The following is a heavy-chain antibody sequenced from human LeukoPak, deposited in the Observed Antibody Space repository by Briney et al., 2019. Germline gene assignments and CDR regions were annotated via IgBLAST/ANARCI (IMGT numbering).Heavy chain of an antibody. V-gene: IGHV1-2*02. CDR3: ARDRYDSSGYSDY. CDR2: INPNSGGT. J-gene: IGHJ4*02. Sequence: ASVKVSCKASGYTFTGYYMHWVRQAPGQGLEWMGWINPNSGGTNYAQKFQGRVTMTRDTSISTAYMELSRLRSDDTAVYYCARDRYDSSGYSDYWGQGTLVTVSS. D-gene: IGHD3-22*01. CDR1: GYTFTGYY.